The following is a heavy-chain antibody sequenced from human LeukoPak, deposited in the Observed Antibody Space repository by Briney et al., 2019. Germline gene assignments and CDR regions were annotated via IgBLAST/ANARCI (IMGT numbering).Heavy chain of an antibody. D-gene: IGHD3-10*02. CDR2: ISTSGSSI. V-gene: IGHV3-48*03. Sequence: GGSLRLSCAASGFTFSTYEINWVRQAPGKGLEWLSHISTSGSSIHYADSVKGRFTISRDNSKNTLYLQMNSLRAEDTAVYYCAELGITMIGGVWGKGTTVTISS. CDR3: AELGITMIGGV. J-gene: IGHJ6*04. CDR1: GFTFSTYE.